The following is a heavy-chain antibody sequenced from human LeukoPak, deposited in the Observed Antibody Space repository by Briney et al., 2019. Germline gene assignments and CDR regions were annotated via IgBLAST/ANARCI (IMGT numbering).Heavy chain of an antibody. D-gene: IGHD1-26*01. J-gene: IGHJ5*02. CDR2: INPNSGGT. V-gene: IGHV1-2*02. Sequence: GASVKVSCKASAYASTGYYMHWVRQAPGQGLEWMGWINPNSGGTNYAQKFRGRVTMTRDTSISTVYMELSRLRSDDTAVYYCAREARATVGANWLDPWGQGTLVTVSS. CDR3: AREARATVGANWLDP. CDR1: AYASTGYY.